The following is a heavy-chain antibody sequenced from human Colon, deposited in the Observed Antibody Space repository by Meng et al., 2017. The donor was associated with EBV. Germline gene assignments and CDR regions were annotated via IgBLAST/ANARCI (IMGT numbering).Heavy chain of an antibody. CDR1: GGSSSSSHW. V-gene: IGHV4-4*02. CDR3: ARVWQSLTAFFDS. J-gene: IGHJ4*02. CDR2: VYHTGST. D-gene: IGHD2-21*01. Sequence: QVHPQGAGPALGKPSGTLSLTCAVSGGSSSSSHWWTWVRQPPGKGLEWIGEVYHTGSTKYNPSLKSRLTISVDKSKNQFSLNLTSVTAADTAVYYCARVWQSLTAFFDSWGQGTLVTVSS.